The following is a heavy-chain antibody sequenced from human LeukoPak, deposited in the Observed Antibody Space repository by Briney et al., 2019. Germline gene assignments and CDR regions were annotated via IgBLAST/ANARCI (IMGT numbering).Heavy chain of an antibody. Sequence: ASVKVSCKASGYTFTSYGISWVRQAPGQGLEWMGWISAYNGNTNYAQKLQGRVTMTTDTSTSTAYMELRSLSSDDTAVYYCATNYYGSGSYYNYYYYMDVWGKGTTVTISS. D-gene: IGHD3-10*01. CDR3: ATNYYGSGSYYNYYYYMDV. J-gene: IGHJ6*03. V-gene: IGHV1-18*01. CDR2: ISAYNGNT. CDR1: GYTFTSYG.